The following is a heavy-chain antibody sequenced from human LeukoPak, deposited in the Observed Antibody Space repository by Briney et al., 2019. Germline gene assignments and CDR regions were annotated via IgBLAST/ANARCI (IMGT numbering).Heavy chain of an antibody. D-gene: IGHD5-18*01. Sequence: TGGSLRLSCAASGFTFTDYWMHWVRQAPGKGLVWVSRINTDGTSTKYADSVRGRITISRDNARNTVYLQMNSLRAEDTAVYYCARARYSYTGIIDYWGQGTLVTVSS. CDR2: INTDGTST. CDR3: ARARYSYTGIIDY. J-gene: IGHJ4*02. V-gene: IGHV3-74*01. CDR1: GFTFTDYW.